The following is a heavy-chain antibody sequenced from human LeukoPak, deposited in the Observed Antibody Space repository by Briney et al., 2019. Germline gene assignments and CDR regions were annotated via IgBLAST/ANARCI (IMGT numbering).Heavy chain of an antibody. J-gene: IGHJ4*02. Sequence: SETLSLTCTFSGDSISDNYWSWIRQPAGKGLEWIGRIHTSGSTNYNPSLKSRVTMSVDTSKNQFSLKLSSVTAADTAVYYCAGNSETYSPFDYWGQGTLVTVSS. D-gene: IGHD1-26*01. CDR1: GDSISDNY. CDR2: IHTSGST. CDR3: AGNSETYSPFDY. V-gene: IGHV4-4*07.